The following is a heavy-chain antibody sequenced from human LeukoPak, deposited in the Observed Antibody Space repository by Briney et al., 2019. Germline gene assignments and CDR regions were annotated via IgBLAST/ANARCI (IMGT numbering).Heavy chain of an antibody. CDR3: ARLSQTPDYYDTRRYYLLGY. CDR1: QYTFTSYD. CDR2: MNPNTGNT. D-gene: IGHD3-22*01. J-gene: IGHJ4*02. V-gene: IGHV1-8*01. Sequence: VASVKVSCKASQYTFTSYDINWVRQATGQGLEWMGWMNPNTGNTGYAQKFQGRVTMTRDTSISTAYMELSSLGAEDTAVYYCARLSQTPDYYDTRRYYLLGYWGQGTRVTVSS.